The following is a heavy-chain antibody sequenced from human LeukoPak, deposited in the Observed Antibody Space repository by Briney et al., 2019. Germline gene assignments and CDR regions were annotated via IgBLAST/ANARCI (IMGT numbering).Heavy chain of an antibody. J-gene: IGHJ3*01. CDR2: INWNGGST. CDR3: TRDSMGQWWHKDAFDV. V-gene: IGHV3-20*04. CDR1: GFTFDDYG. D-gene: IGHD2-15*01. Sequence: GGSLRLSCAASGFTFDDYGMSWVRQAPGKGLEWVSGINWNGGSTGYADSVKGRFTISRDNAKNSLYLQLNGLRAEDTAVYYCTRDSMGQWWHKDAFDVWGQGTMVTVSS.